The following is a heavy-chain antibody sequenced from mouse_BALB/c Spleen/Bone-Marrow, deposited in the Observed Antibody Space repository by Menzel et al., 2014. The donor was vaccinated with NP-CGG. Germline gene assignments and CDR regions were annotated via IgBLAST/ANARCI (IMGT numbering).Heavy chain of an antibody. CDR3: ARSGSSSGYFDY. CDR2: ISSGSSTV. Sequence: DVMLVESGGGLVQPGGSRKLSCAAFGFTFSSFGMHWVRRAPEKGLEWVAYISSGSSTVYYADKVMGRFTISRDNPKNTLFLQMTSLRSEDTAMYYCARSGSSSGYFDYWGQGTTLTVSS. D-gene: IGHD1-1*01. J-gene: IGHJ2*01. V-gene: IGHV5-17*02. CDR1: GFTFSSFG.